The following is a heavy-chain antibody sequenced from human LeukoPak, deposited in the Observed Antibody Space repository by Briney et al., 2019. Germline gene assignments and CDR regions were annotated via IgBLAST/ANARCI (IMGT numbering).Heavy chain of an antibody. D-gene: IGHD5-18*01. CDR3: ARALTEGYSYGSQDYYYYGMDV. V-gene: IGHV1-46*01. CDR1: GYTFTSYY. Sequence: ASVKVSCKASGYTFTSYYMHWVRQAPGQGLEWMGIINPSGGSTSYAQKFQGRVTMTRDTSTSTVYMELSSLRSEDTAAYYCARALTEGYSYGSQDYYYYGMDVWGQGTTVTVSS. J-gene: IGHJ6*02. CDR2: INPSGGST.